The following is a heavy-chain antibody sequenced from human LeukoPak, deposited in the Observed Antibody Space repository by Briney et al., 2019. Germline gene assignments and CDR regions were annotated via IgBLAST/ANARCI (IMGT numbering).Heavy chain of an antibody. CDR2: ISYDGSNK. CDR1: GFTFSSYG. V-gene: IGHV3-30*03. CDR3: ARDHRDLYYYYGMDV. Sequence: PGRSLRLSCAASGFTFSSYGMHWVRQAPGKGLEWVAVISYDGSNKYYADSVKGRFTISRDNSKNTLYLQMNSLRAEDTAVYYCARDHRDLYYYYGMDVWGQGTTVTVSS. D-gene: IGHD2-21*02. J-gene: IGHJ6*02.